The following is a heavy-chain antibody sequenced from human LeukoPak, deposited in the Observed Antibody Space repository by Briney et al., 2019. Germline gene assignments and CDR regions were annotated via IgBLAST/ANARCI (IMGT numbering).Heavy chain of an antibody. CDR1: GGSFSGYY. CDR2: INHSGST. Sequence: SETLSLTCAVYGGSFSGYYWSWIRQPPGKGLEWIGEINHSGSTNYNPSLKSRVTISVDTSKNQFSLKLSSVTAADTAVYYCARRGMVRGVNKYYFDYWGQGTLVTVSS. V-gene: IGHV4-34*01. D-gene: IGHD3-10*01. CDR3: ARRGMVRGVNKYYFDY. J-gene: IGHJ4*02.